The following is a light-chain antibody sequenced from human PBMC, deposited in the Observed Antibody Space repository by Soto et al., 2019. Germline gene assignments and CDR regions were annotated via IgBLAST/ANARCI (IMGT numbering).Light chain of an antibody. CDR3: TSYTSDRTYV. CDR2: DVS. J-gene: IGLJ1*01. V-gene: IGLV2-14*01. Sequence: QSVLTQPASVSGSPGQSITISCTGTSTDVGRYNYVSWYQQHPGKAPKLMVYDVSNRPSWVSNRFSGSKSGITASLTISGFQAEDEADYYCTSYTSDRTYVFGTGTKVTVL. CDR1: STDVGRYNY.